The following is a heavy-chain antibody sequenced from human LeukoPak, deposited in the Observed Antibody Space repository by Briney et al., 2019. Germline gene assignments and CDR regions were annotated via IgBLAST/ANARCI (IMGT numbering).Heavy chain of an antibody. CDR1: GFTFSSYS. Sequence: PGGSLRLSCAASGFTFSSYSMNWVRQAPGKGLEWVSYISSSSSTIYYADSVKGRFTISRDNAKNSLYLQMNSLRAEDTAVYYCARGVGASGSYYLSSWFDPWGQGTLVTVSS. J-gene: IGHJ5*02. D-gene: IGHD1-26*01. CDR2: ISSSSSTI. CDR3: ARGVGASGSYYLSSWFDP. V-gene: IGHV3-48*01.